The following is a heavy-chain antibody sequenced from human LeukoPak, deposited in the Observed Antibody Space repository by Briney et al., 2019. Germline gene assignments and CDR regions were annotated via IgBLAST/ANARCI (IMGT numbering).Heavy chain of an antibody. V-gene: IGHV3-48*03. CDR1: GFTFSGYE. D-gene: IGHD6-13*01. J-gene: IGHJ2*01. Sequence: PGGSLRLSCTASGFTFSGYEITWVRQAPGKGLEWMSYISVNGGAMHYADSVRGRFTTSRDDAKNSLYLHMNSLRVEDTAIYYCARKTDRLGAVGRDRYFDLWGRGTLITVSS. CDR2: ISVNGGAM. CDR3: ARKTDRLGAVGRDRYFDL.